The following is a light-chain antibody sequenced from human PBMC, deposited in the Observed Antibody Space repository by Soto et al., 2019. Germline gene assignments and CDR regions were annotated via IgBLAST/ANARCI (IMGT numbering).Light chain of an antibody. V-gene: IGKV3-20*01. CDR2: GAS. J-gene: IGKJ5*01. Sequence: EIVLTQYPATLSLSPGERATFCCRASQSVSSSYLAWYQQKPGQAPRLLIFGASGRATGIPDRFSGTGSETDFTLTISGLQSEDSAVYFCQQYNNWPFAFGQGTRLETK. CDR3: QQYNNWPFA. CDR1: QSVSSSY.